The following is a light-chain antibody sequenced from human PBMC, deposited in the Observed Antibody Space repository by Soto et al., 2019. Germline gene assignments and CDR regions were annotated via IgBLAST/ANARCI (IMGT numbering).Light chain of an antibody. Sequence: EVVVTQSPATLSVSPGERATLSCRASQSVSSNLAWYQQKPGQAPRLLIYAASTRATGIPARFSGSGSGTDFILTITSLQTEDFATYYCQQSYSIPRTFGQGTTVEIK. CDR2: AAS. CDR3: QQSYSIPRT. V-gene: IGKV3-15*01. J-gene: IGKJ1*01. CDR1: QSVSSN.